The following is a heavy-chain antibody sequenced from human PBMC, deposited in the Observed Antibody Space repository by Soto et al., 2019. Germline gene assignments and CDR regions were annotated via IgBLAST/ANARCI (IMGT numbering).Heavy chain of an antibody. D-gene: IGHD5-18*01. Sequence: HPGGSLRLSCEVSGFSFGSYAFHWVRQAPGKGLEWLSAISYHGREIYYADSVKDRFTISRDNFKKTVYLQMNSLRAEDTAVYYCAKDPNPNTAMADHFDYWGQGTLVTVSS. V-gene: IGHV3-30-3*01. CDR3: AKDPNPNTAMADHFDY. J-gene: IGHJ4*02. CDR1: GFSFGSYA. CDR2: ISYHGREI.